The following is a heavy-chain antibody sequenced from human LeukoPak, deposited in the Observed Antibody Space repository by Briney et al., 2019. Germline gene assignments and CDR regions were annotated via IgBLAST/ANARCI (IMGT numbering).Heavy chain of an antibody. V-gene: IGHV1-8*03. CDR1: GYTFTSYD. CDR3: ARGMHCSGGSCYPYYYYYYYMDV. D-gene: IGHD2-15*01. Sequence: ASVKVSYKASGYTFTSYDINWVRQVTGQGLEWMGWMNPKSGNTGYAQKFQGRVTITRNTSISTAYMELSSLRSEDTAVYYCARGMHCSGGSCYPYYYYYYYMDVWGKGTTVTVSS. CDR2: MNPKSGNT. J-gene: IGHJ6*03.